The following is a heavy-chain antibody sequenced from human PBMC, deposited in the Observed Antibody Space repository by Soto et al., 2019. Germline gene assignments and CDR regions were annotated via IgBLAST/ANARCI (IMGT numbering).Heavy chain of an antibody. Sequence: PGGSLRLSCATSGFTASPNYMTWVRQAPGKGLEWVAIFYSGARTYYRDSVKGRFTISRDRSKSTLFLQMNNLTAEDTAVYFCASDLSPYYYYALDVWGQGTTVTGSS. CDR3: ASDLSPYYYYALDV. CDR2: FYSGART. J-gene: IGHJ6*02. CDR1: GFTASPNY. V-gene: IGHV3-53*03. D-gene: IGHD3-16*02.